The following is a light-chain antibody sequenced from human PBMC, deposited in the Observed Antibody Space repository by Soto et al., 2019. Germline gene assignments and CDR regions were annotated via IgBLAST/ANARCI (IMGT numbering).Light chain of an antibody. J-gene: IGKJ3*01. CDR1: KGVTTAY. CDR2: GAS. V-gene: IGKV3-20*01. Sequence: EVVLTQSPGTLSLSPGERATLSCRASKGVTTAYLAWYQHKPGQAPRLLIYGASNRATGIPDRFSGSGSGTDFTLTISRLEPEDFAVYSCQQYVASPLFTFGPGTKVDLK. CDR3: QQYVASPLFT.